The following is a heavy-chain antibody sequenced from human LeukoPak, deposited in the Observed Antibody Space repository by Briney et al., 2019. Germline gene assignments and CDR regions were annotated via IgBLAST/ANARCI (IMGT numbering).Heavy chain of an antibody. V-gene: IGHV3-74*01. CDR2: INSDGSRT. CDR3: ARDLAARPPSRYFQH. J-gene: IGHJ1*01. CDR1: GFTFTTYW. Sequence: GGSLRLSCVASGFTFTTYWMHWVRQAPGKGLVWVSRINSDGSRTSYADSVKGRFTISRDNAKNTLYLQMNSLRAEDTAVYYCARDLAARPPSRYFQHWGQGTLVTVSS. D-gene: IGHD2-15*01.